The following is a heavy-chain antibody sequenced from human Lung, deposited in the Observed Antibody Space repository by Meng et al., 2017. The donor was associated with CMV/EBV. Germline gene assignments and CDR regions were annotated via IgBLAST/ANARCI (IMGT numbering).Heavy chain of an antibody. CDR3: AKEIICTGGSCYSSGFRFYYGLDV. J-gene: IGHJ6*02. CDR2: INNNGDNT. Sequence: GESXKISCAASGFTFSGYAMTWVRQAPGKGLEWVAAINNNGDNTYYADSVKGRFTISRDNSKNNLYLQMNSLRSEDTAKYYCAKEIICTGGSCYSSGFRFYYGLDVWGQGTXVNGSS. V-gene: IGHV3-23*01. D-gene: IGHD2-15*01. CDR1: GFTFSGYA.